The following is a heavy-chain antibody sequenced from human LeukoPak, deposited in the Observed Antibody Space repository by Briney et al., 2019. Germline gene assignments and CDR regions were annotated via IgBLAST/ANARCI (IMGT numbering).Heavy chain of an antibody. CDR2: INPNSGGT. J-gene: IGHJ6*03. Sequence: ASVKVSCKASGYTFTGYYMHWVRQAPGQGLEWMGWINPNSGGTNYAQKFQGRVTMTRDTSISTAYMELSRLRSDDTAVYYCARGIAARYYYYYYMDVWGKGTTVTVSS. CDR3: ARGIAARYYYYYYMDV. CDR1: GYTFTGYY. D-gene: IGHD6-6*01. V-gene: IGHV1-2*02.